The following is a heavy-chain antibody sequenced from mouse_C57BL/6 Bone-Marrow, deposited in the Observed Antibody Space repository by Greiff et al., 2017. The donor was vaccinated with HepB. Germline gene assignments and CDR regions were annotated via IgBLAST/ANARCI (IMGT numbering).Heavy chain of an antibody. Sequence: QVQLQQSGAELARPGASVKLSCKASGYTFISYGISWVKQRTGQGLEWIGEIYPRSGNTYYNEKFKGKATLTADKSSSTAYMELRSLTSEDSAVYFCARYGNYVFWFAYWGQGTLVTVSA. CDR1: GYTFISYG. V-gene: IGHV1-81*01. D-gene: IGHD2-1*01. J-gene: IGHJ3*01. CDR3: ARYGNYVFWFAY. CDR2: IYPRSGNT.